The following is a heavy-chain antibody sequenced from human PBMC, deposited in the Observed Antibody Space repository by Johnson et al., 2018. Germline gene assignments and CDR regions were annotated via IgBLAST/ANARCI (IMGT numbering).Heavy chain of an antibody. V-gene: IGHV3-30*03. D-gene: IGHD2-2*02. Sequence: QVQLVQSGGGVVQPGRSLRLSCAASGFTFSNYDMHWVRQAPGKGLEWVAVISYDGSNKYYADSVKGRFTISRDNSKNTLYLQMNSLRAEDTAVYYCARAIGIVVVPAAIPDYYYYGMDVWGQGTTVTVTS. CDR2: ISYDGSNK. J-gene: IGHJ6*02. CDR1: GFTFSNYD. CDR3: ARAIGIVVVPAAIPDYYYYGMDV.